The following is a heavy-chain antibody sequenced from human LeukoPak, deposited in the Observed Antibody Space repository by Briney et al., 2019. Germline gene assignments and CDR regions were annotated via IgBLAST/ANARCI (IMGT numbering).Heavy chain of an antibody. J-gene: IGHJ3*02. CDR2: IYYSGTT. V-gene: IGHV4-38-2*02. CDR3: ARGPYSYDSSGAFDI. D-gene: IGHD3-22*01. Sequence: SETLSLTCTVSGYSISSGYYWGWIRQPPGKGLEWIGSIYYSGTTHYNPSLESRVTISVDTSKNQFSLKLSSVTAADTAVYFCARGPYSYDSSGAFDIWGQGTMVTVSS. CDR1: GYSISSGYY.